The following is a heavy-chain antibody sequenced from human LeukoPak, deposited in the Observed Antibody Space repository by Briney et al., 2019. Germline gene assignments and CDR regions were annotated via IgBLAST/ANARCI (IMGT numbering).Heavy chain of an antibody. CDR3: VRDVLGIAVDHWFDP. D-gene: IGHD6-19*01. Sequence: PSETLSLTCTVSGGSISSYYWSWIRQPAGKGLGWIGRIYTSGSTNYNPSLKSRVTMSVDTSKNQFSLKLSSVTAADTAVYYCVRDVLGIAVDHWFDPWGQGTLVTVSS. V-gene: IGHV4-4*07. CDR2: IYTSGST. CDR1: GGSISSYY. J-gene: IGHJ5*02.